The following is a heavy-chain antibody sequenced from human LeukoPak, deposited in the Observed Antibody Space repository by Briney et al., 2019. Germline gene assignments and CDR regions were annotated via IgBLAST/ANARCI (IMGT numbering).Heavy chain of an antibody. J-gene: IGHJ3*02. CDR2: ISSSSSYI. D-gene: IGHD5-12*01. V-gene: IGHV3-21*01. CDR3: ARAGSGYDMARAFDI. CDR1: GDSNSLYY. Sequence: PSETLSLTCSVSGDSNSLYYWSWIRQPPGKGLEWVSSISSSSSYIYYADSVKGRFTISRDNAKNSLYLQMNSLRAEDTAVYYCARAGSGYDMARAFDIWGQGTMVTVSS.